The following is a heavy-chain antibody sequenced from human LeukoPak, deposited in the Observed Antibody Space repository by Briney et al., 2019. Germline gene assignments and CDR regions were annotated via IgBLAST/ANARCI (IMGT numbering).Heavy chain of an antibody. D-gene: IGHD3-10*01. CDR2: MNPNSGNT. CDR1: GYTFTSYD. J-gene: IGHJ3*02. CDR3: ARRGYYGSGSYYIDAFDI. V-gene: IGHV1-8*02. Sequence: GASVKVSCKASGYTFTSYDINWVRQATGQGLEWMGWMNPNSGNTGYAQKLQGRVTMTTDTSTSTAYMELRSLRSDDTAVYYCARRGYYGSGSYYIDAFDIWGQGTMVTVSS.